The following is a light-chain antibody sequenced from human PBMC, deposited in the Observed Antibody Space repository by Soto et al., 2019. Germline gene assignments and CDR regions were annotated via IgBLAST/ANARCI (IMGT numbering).Light chain of an antibody. J-gene: IGKJ1*01. CDR3: QQYGNSLWT. V-gene: IGKV3-20*01. CDR1: QSVSSNN. CDR2: GAS. Sequence: IVLKHSPGTLSLSPGERATLSCRASQSVSSNNLVWYQQKPGQAPRLLIHGASNRATGIPDRISGSGSGTDVTLTISRLEPEDFAVYYCQQYGNSLWTFGQGTKVEIK.